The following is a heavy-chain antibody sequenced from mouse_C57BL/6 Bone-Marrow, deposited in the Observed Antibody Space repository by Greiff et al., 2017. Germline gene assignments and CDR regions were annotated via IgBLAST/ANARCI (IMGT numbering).Heavy chain of an antibody. V-gene: IGHV2-9-1*01. CDR3: ARKGDYDYDVLYYYAMDY. CDR2: IWTGGGT. J-gene: IGHJ4*01. CDR1: GFSLTSYA. D-gene: IGHD2-4*01. Sequence: VHLVESGPGLVAPSQSLSITCTVSGFSLTSYAISWVRQPPGKGLEWLGVIWTGGGTNYNSALKSRLSISKDNSKSQVFLKMNSLQTDDTARYYCARKGDYDYDVLYYYAMDYWGQGTSVTVSS.